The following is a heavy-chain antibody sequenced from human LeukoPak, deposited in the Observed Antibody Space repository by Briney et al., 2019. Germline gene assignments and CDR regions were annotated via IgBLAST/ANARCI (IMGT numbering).Heavy chain of an antibody. CDR1: GGSFSGYY. J-gene: IGHJ4*02. CDR2: INHSGST. CDR3: ARGGISGYVY. Sequence: SETLSLTCAVYGGSFSGYYWSWIRQPPGKGLEWIGEINHSGSTNYNPSLKSRVTISVDTSKNQFSLQLSPVTAADTAVYYCARGGISGYVYWGQGTLVTVSS. D-gene: IGHD5-12*01. V-gene: IGHV4-34*01.